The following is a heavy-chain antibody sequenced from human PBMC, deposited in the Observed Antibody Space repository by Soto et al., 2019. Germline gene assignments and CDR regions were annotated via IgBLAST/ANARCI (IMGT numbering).Heavy chain of an antibody. CDR2: IYSDGST. Sequence: EVQLVESGGGLVQPGGSLRLSCAASGFTVSSSDMSWVRQAPGKGLEWVSVIYSDGSTSYADSVKARFTISRDSSKNTLYLQMNSLRGEDTAVYYCARDPMPYGGNSAGPIDYWGQGTLVTVSS. CDR1: GFTVSSSD. J-gene: IGHJ4*02. V-gene: IGHV3-66*01. CDR3: ARDPMPYGGNSAGPIDY. D-gene: IGHD2-21*02.